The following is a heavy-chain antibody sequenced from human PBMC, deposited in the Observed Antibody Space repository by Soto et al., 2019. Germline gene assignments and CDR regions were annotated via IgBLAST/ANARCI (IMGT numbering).Heavy chain of an antibody. J-gene: IGHJ4*02. V-gene: IGHV3-30*18. CDR2: ISYDGSNK. CDR1: GFTFSSYG. CDR3: AKVGRTVTTFDY. Sequence: QVQLVESGGGVVQPGRSLRLSCAASGFTFSSYGMHWVRQAPGKGLEWVAVISYDGSNKYYADSVKGRFTISRDNSKNTLYLQMNSLRAEDTAVYYCAKVGRTVTTFDYWGQGTLFIVSS. D-gene: IGHD4-17*01.